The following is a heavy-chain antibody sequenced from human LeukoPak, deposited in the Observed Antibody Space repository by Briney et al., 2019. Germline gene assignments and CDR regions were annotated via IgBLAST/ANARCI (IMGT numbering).Heavy chain of an antibody. Sequence: PSEILSLTCTVSGGSISSYYWSWIRQPPGKGLEWIGYIYYSGSTNYNPSLKSRVTISVDTSKNQFSLKLSSVTAADTAVYYCARDDLRRTDYDFWSGSYYFDYWGQGTLVTVSS. V-gene: IGHV4-59*01. D-gene: IGHD3-3*01. CDR3: ARDDLRRTDYDFWSGSYYFDY. J-gene: IGHJ4*02. CDR1: GGSISSYY. CDR2: IYYSGST.